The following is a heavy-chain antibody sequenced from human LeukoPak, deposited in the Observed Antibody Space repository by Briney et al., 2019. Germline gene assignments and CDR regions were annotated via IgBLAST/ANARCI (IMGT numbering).Heavy chain of an antibody. Sequence: GGSLRLSCAASGFTFSSYAMSWVRQAPGKGLEWVSAISGSGGSTYYADSVKGRFTISRDNSKNTLYLQMNSLRAEDTAVYDCAKNPKRYSYGYFWFDPWGQGTLVTVSS. D-gene: IGHD5-18*01. V-gene: IGHV3-23*01. CDR3: AKNPKRYSYGYFWFDP. CDR1: GFTFSSYA. J-gene: IGHJ5*02. CDR2: ISGSGGST.